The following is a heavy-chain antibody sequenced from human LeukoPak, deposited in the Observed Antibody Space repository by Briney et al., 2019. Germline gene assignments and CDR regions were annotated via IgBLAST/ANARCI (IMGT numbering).Heavy chain of an antibody. J-gene: IGHJ6*03. CDR1: GFTFSSYA. CDR2: ISSNGGST. D-gene: IGHD4-17*01. V-gene: IGHV3-64*01. Sequence: GGSLRLSCAASGFTFSSYAMHWVRQAPGKGPEYVSAISSNGGSTYYANSVKGRFTISRDNSKNTLYLQMGSLRAEDMAVYYCARGYYGDYVYYYYMDVWGKGTTVTVSS. CDR3: ARGYYGDYVYYYYMDV.